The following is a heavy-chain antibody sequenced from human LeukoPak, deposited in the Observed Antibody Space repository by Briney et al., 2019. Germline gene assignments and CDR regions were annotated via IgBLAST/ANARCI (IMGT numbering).Heavy chain of an antibody. Sequence: ASVKVSCKASGYTFITYGITWVRQAPGQGLEWMGWNTPYNGDTNYAQNLQDRVTVTTDTSTSTAYMELRSLRSDDTAVYFCARVAGVSYNYFDYWGQGTLVTVSS. V-gene: IGHV1-18*01. CDR1: GYTFITYG. CDR3: ARVAGVSYNYFDY. CDR2: NTPYNGDT. D-gene: IGHD1-26*01. J-gene: IGHJ4*02.